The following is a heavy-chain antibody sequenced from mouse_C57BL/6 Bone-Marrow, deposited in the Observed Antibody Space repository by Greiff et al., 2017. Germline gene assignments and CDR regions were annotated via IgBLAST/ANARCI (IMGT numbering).Heavy chain of an antibody. CDR2: IYPGSGNT. D-gene: IGHD1-1*01. CDR1: GYTFTDYY. CDR3: AIDTYYGSSSYAMDY. J-gene: IGHJ4*01. Sequence: VKLVESGAELVRPGASVKLSCKASGYTFTDYYINWVKQRPGQGLEWIARIYPGSGNTYYNEKFKGKATLTAEKSSSTAYMQLSSLTSEDSAVYFCAIDTYYGSSSYAMDYWGQGTSVTVSA. V-gene: IGHV1-76*01.